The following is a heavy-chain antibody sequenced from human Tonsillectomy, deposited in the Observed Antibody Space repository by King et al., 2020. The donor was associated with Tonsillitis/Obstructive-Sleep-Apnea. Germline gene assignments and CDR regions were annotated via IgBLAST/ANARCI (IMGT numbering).Heavy chain of an antibody. CDR1: GFTFDDYA. J-gene: IGHJ3*02. CDR3: AKASTILGAFDI. V-gene: IGHV3-9*01. Sequence: QLVQSGGGLVQPGRSLRLSCAASGFTFDDYAMHWVRQAPGKGLEWVSGISWNSGSIGYADSVRGRFTISRDNAKDSLFLQMDSLRAEDTALYYCAKASTILGAFDIWGQGTMVTVSS. D-gene: IGHD3-3*01. CDR2: ISWNSGSI.